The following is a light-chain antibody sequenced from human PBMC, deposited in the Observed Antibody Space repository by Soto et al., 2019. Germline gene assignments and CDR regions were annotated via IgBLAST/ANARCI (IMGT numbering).Light chain of an antibody. J-gene: IGLJ1*01. V-gene: IGLV2-11*01. CDR1: SIDVGGYNY. CDR2: DVS. Sequence: QSALTQPRSVSGSPGQSVTISFTGTSIDVGGYNYVSWYQQHPGKAPTLMIYDVSKRPSGVPDRFSGSKSGNTASLTISGLQAEDEADYYCCPYAGSYTFYVFGTGTKVTVL. CDR3: CPYAGSYTFYV.